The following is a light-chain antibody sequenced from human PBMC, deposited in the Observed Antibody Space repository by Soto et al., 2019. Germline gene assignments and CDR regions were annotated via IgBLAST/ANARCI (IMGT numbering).Light chain of an antibody. Sequence: QSALTQPASASGSPGQSITISCTGTSSDVGVYNYVSWFQQHPGKAPKLMIYEVSNRPSGVSNRFSGSKSDNTASLTISGLHAEDEADYYCSSFASSNTWVFGGGTKLTVL. V-gene: IGLV2-14*01. CDR3: SSFASSNTWV. J-gene: IGLJ3*02. CDR2: EVS. CDR1: SSDVGVYNY.